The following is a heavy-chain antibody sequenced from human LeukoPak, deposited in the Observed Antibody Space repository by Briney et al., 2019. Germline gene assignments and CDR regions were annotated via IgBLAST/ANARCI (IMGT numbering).Heavy chain of an antibody. Sequence: ASVKVSCKASGYTFTSYGISWVRQAPGQGLEWMGWISAYNGNTNYAQKLQGRVTMTTDTSTSTAYMELRSLRSDDTAVHYCARGPPIVVVPAAMRYPPRAWFDPWGQGTLVTVSS. J-gene: IGHJ5*02. D-gene: IGHD2-2*01. CDR3: ARGPPIVVVPAAMRYPPRAWFDP. CDR2: ISAYNGNT. CDR1: GYTFTSYG. V-gene: IGHV1-18*01.